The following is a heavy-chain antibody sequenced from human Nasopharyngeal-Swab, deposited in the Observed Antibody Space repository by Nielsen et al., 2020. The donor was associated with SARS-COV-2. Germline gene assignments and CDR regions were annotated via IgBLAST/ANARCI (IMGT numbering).Heavy chain of an antibody. Sequence: ASVKVSCKASGYTFTSYYTHWVRQAPGQGLEWMGIINPSGGSTSYAQKFQGRVTMTTDTSTSTAYMELRSLRSDDTAVYYCARDHGIAVAGTDDYWGQGTLVTVSS. CDR2: INPSGGST. D-gene: IGHD6-19*01. V-gene: IGHV1-46*01. CDR3: ARDHGIAVAGTDDY. CDR1: GYTFTSYY. J-gene: IGHJ4*02.